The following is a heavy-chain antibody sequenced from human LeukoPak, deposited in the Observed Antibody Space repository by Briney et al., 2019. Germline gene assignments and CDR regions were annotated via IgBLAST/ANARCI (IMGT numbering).Heavy chain of an antibody. CDR2: IKQDGSEK. D-gene: IGHD1-26*01. CDR3: ARRGSYFDY. Sequence: GGSLRLSCAASGFTFSSHWMSWVRQAPGKGLEWVANIKQDGSEKYYVDSVKGRFAISRDNAKNSLYLQMNSLRAEDTAVYYCARRGSYFDYWGQGTLVTVSS. CDR1: GFTFSSHW. V-gene: IGHV3-7*01. J-gene: IGHJ4*02.